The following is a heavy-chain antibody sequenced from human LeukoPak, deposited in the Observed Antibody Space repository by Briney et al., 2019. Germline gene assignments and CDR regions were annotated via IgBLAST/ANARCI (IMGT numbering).Heavy chain of an antibody. CDR3: ARKSVGDTAMVTSGLRFDP. CDR1: GDSISTSSYY. Sequence: ASETLSLTCSVSGDSISTSSYYWGWIRQPPGKGLEWIGTIYYSGSTYYNPSLKSRVTISVDTSKNQFSLKLSSVTAADTAVYYCARKSVGDTAMVTSGLRFDPWGQGTLVTVSS. CDR2: IYYSGST. D-gene: IGHD5-18*01. J-gene: IGHJ5*02. V-gene: IGHV4-39*07.